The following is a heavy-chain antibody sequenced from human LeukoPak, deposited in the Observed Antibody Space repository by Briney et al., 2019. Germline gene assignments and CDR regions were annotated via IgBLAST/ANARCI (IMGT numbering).Heavy chain of an antibody. Sequence: SETLSLTCAVYGGSLSGYYWSWIRQPPGKGLEWIGEINHSGSTNYNPSLKSRVTISVDTSKNQFSLKLSSVTAADTAVYYCARVSPKPYYFDYWGQGTLVTVSS. CDR1: GGSLSGYY. V-gene: IGHV4-34*01. CDR3: ARVSPKPYYFDY. J-gene: IGHJ4*02. CDR2: INHSGST.